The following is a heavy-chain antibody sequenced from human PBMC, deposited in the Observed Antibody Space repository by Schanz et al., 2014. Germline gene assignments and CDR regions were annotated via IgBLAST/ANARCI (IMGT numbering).Heavy chain of an antibody. CDR1: GFTVDSNY. Sequence: SGGDLVQPGGSLRLSCAASGFTVDSNYMSWVRQAPGKGLEWVSIIYPDGSTNYGDSMKGRFTVARDEWKNTLYLQMNSLRGEYSAVYYCARPSGSYFWAFDIWGQGTMVTVSS. V-gene: IGHV3-66*01. D-gene: IGHD3-10*01. CDR3: ARPSGSYFWAFDI. J-gene: IGHJ3*02. CDR2: IYPDGST.